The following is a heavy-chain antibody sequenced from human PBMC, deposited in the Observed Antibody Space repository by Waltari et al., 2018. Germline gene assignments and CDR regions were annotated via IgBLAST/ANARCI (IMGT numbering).Heavy chain of an antibody. D-gene: IGHD3-10*01. V-gene: IGHV2-5*05. CDR3: VQTDGRFGELYDFDY. CDR2: IYWDDDA. J-gene: IGHJ4*02. CDR1: GFSLRSRKMG. Sequence: QITLKESGPTLVKPTQTLTLTCSFSGFSLRSRKMGVGWVRQPPGKALEWLAIIYWDDDARYAPSLTSRLTITKDTSKNQVVLSMTNMDPVDTGTYYSVQTDGRFGELYDFDYWGQGTLITVSS.